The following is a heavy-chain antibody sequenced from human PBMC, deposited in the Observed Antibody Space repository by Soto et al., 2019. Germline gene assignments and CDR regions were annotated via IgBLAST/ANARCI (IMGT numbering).Heavy chain of an antibody. CDR1: GFTFGSYA. V-gene: IGHV3-23*01. Sequence: EVQLLESGGGLVQPGGSLRLSCGASGFTFGSYAMSWVRQAPGKGLEWVSTITYNSGSIYYADTVKGRFTISRDNSKKKLDRQMNSLRSDDAAVYYCALDTPRRAMFLDFDYWGQRTVVTVS. J-gene: IGHJ4*02. D-gene: IGHD3-10*02. CDR2: ITYNSGSI. CDR3: ALDTPRRAMFLDFDY.